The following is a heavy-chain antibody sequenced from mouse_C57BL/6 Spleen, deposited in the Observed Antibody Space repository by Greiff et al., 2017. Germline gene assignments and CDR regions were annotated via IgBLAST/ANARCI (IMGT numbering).Heavy chain of an antibody. CDR3: ARRNDGSSTGYCDV. D-gene: IGHD1-1*01. Sequence: EVQLVESGGDLVKPGGSLKLSCAASGFTFSSYGMSWVRQTPDKRLEWVATISSGGSYTYYPDSVKGRFTLSRDNSKNTLYLQMSSLKSEDTAMYYCARRNDGSSTGYCDVWGKGTTVTVSS. CDR2: ISSGGSYT. V-gene: IGHV5-6*01. J-gene: IGHJ1*03. CDR1: GFTFSSYG.